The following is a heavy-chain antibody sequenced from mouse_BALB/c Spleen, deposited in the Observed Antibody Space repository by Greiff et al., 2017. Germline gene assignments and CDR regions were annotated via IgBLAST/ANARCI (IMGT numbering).Heavy chain of an antibody. V-gene: IGHV1S81*02. CDR1: GYTFTSYY. CDR2: INPSNGGT. CDR3: ARRGRERGNYDY. Sequence: VQLQESGAELVKPGASVKLSCKASGYTFTSYYMYWVKQRPGQGLEWIGEINPSNGGTNFNEKFKSKATLTVDKSSSTAYMQLSSLTSEDSAVYYCARRGRERGNYDYWGQGTTLTVSS. D-gene: IGHD2-1*01. J-gene: IGHJ2*01.